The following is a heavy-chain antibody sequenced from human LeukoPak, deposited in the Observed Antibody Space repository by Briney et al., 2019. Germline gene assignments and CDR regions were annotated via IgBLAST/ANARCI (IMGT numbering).Heavy chain of an antibody. CDR3: AREFRGVISYFDY. CDR2: ISSSSSTR. Sequence: GGSLGLSFAASGFTFSSYSMNWVRQAPGKGLEWVSYISSSSSTRYYADSVKGRFTISRDNAKNSLYLQMNSLRAEDTAVYYCAREFRGVISYFDYWGQGTLVTVSS. J-gene: IGHJ4*02. D-gene: IGHD3-10*01. V-gene: IGHV3-48*01. CDR1: GFTFSSYS.